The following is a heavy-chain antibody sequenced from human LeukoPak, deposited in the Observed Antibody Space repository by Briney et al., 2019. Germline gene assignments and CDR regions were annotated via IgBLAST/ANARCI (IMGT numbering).Heavy chain of an antibody. CDR1: GFSFSTSA. CDR3: ATGSYHEH. V-gene: IGHV3-30*15. CDR2: MSYDGKYK. J-gene: IGHJ4*02. D-gene: IGHD1-26*01. Sequence: GGSLRLFCAASGFSFSTSAMHWVRQAPGKGLEWVAVMSYDGKYKYHADSVKGRFTISRDNSRNTVSLRMSSLRGEDTAVYYCATGSYHEHWGQGTLVTVSS.